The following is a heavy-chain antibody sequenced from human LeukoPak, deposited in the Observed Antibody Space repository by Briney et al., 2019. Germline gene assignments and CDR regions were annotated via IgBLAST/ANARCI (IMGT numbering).Heavy chain of an antibody. D-gene: IGHD5-18*01. CDR2: ISNSSSYI. CDR1: GFTFSSYS. V-gene: IGHV3-21*01. Sequence: PGGSLRLSCAASGFTFSSYSMNWVRQAPGKGLEWVSSISNSSSYIYYADSVKGRFTISRDNAKNSLYLQMNSLRAEDTAVYYCARTGYSYGYPFDYWGQGTLVTVSS. J-gene: IGHJ4*02. CDR3: ARTGYSYGYPFDY.